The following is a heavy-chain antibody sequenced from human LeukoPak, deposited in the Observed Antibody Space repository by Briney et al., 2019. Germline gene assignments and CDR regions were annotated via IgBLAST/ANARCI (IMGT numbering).Heavy chain of an antibody. V-gene: IGHV4-4*02. J-gene: IGHJ4*02. CDR1: GGSISSSNW. CDR3: ARARVQLGGYFDY. D-gene: IGHD6-6*01. Sequence: SGTLSLTCAVSGGSISSSNWWSWVRQPPGKGLEWIGEIYHSGSTNYNPSLKSRVTISVDKSKNQFSLKLSSVTAADTAVYYCARARVQLGGYFDYWGQGTLVTVPS. CDR2: IYHSGST.